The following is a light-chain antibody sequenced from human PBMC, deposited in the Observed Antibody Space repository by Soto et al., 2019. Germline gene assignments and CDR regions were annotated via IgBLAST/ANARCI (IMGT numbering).Light chain of an antibody. V-gene: IGKV1-39*01. J-gene: IGKJ1*01. Sequence: DIQMTQSPSSLSASVGDRVTITCRASQSISSYLNWYQQKPGKAPKLLIYAASSLQSGVPSRFSGSGSGTDFNLTINSLQPEDFATYYCQQSYSTPPTFGQGTKVDIK. CDR2: AAS. CDR1: QSISSY. CDR3: QQSYSTPPT.